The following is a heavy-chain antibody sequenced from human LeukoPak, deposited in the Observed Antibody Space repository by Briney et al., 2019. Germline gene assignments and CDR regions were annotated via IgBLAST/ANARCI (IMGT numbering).Heavy chain of an antibody. V-gene: IGHV3-30*18. Sequence: PGGSLRLSWAASGFTFSSYGMHWVRQAPGKGLEWVAVISYDGSNKHYADSVKGRFTISRDNSKNTLYLQMNSLRAEDTAVYYCAKVLPYGDYGFDYWGQGTLVTVSS. CDR2: ISYDGSNK. CDR3: AKVLPYGDYGFDY. CDR1: GFTFSSYG. J-gene: IGHJ4*02. D-gene: IGHD4-17*01.